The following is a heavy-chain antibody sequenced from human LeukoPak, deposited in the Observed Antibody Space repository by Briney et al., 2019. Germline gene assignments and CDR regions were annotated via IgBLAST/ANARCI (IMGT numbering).Heavy chain of an antibody. Sequence: GGSLRLSCAASGFTFSSYALNWVRQAPGKGLEWVSYIGSSSSTIYYTDPVKGRFTISRDNAKNSLYLQMNSLRDEDTAVYYCARDSGVDAHIDYWGQGTLVTVSS. CDR1: GFTFSSYA. V-gene: IGHV3-48*02. D-gene: IGHD3-3*01. CDR3: ARDSGVDAHIDY. CDR2: IGSSSSTI. J-gene: IGHJ4*02.